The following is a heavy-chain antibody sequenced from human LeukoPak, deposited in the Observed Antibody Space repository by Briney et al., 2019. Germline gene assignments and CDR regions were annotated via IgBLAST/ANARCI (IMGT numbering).Heavy chain of an antibody. CDR1: GYTFISYA. CDR3: ESRRQLFRRYYYGMDV. D-gene: IGHD6-13*01. Sequence: GASVKVSCKASGYTFISYAISWVRQAPGQGLEWMGGIIPIFGTANYAQKFQGRVTITADESTSTAYIELSRLRSQDTDVYYCESRRQLFRRYYYGMDVWGRGTTVTVSS. J-gene: IGHJ6*02. CDR2: IIPIFGTA. V-gene: IGHV1-69*13.